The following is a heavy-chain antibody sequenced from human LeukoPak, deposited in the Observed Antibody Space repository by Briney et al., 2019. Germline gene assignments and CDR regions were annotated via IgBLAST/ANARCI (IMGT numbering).Heavy chain of an antibody. Sequence: GGSLRLPCAASGFDFSSHGMNWVRQAPGKGLEWVSTINFNGGRTYYADSVKGRFSVSRDNSKNTLYLQMNSLRVEDTAVYYCAKGGRGSWAGNTGDWGQGTQVSVSS. CDR2: INFNGGRT. J-gene: IGHJ4*02. D-gene: IGHD3-10*01. CDR1: GFDFSSHG. V-gene: IGHV3-23*01. CDR3: AKGGRGSWAGNTGD.